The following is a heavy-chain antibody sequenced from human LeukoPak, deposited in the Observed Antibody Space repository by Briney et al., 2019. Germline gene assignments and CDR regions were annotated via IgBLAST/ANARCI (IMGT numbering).Heavy chain of an antibody. D-gene: IGHD2-2*01. CDR3: ARHKLGYCSSTSCYSRYYYMDV. CDR1: GGSISSGSYY. V-gene: IGHV4-61*02. J-gene: IGHJ6*03. Sequence: SETLSLACTVSGGSISSGSYYWSWIRQPAGKGLEWIGRIYTSGSTDYKPSLQSRVTISLDTSKNQFSLQLSSVTAADTAVYYCARHKLGYCSSTSCYSRYYYMDVWGKGTTVTISS. CDR2: IYTSGST.